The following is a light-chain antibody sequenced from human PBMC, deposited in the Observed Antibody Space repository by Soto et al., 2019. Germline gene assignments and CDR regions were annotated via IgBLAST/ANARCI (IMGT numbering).Light chain of an antibody. CDR3: GSYTITSTLMI. J-gene: IGLJ2*01. V-gene: IGLV2-14*03. CDR1: PSDFGAYNY. CDR2: DVT. Sequence: QSVLTQPASVSGSPGQSVTISCSGTPSDFGAYNYVSWYQHLPGKAPEVIIYDVTNRPSGVSSRFSGSKSGTTASLTISGLQAEDEANYYCGSYTITSTLMIFGGGTKVTVL.